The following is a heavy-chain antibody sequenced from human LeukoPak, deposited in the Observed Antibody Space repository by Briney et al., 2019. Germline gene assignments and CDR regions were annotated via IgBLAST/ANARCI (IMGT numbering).Heavy chain of an antibody. Sequence: PSETLSLTCTVSSGSISSYYWSWIRQPPGKGLEWIGYIYYSGSTNYNPSLKSRVTISVDTSKNQFSLKLSSVTAADTAVYYCARHSGYSSGWYGHWGQGTLVTVSS. V-gene: IGHV4-59*08. CDR2: IYYSGST. CDR1: SGSISSYY. J-gene: IGHJ5*02. CDR3: ARHSGYSSGWYGH. D-gene: IGHD6-19*01.